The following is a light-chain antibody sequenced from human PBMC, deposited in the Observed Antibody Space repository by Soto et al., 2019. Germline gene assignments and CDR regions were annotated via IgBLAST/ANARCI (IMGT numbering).Light chain of an antibody. CDR1: SSNIGAGYE. V-gene: IGLV1-40*01. Sequence: QSVLTQPPSVSEAPGQRVTISCTGSSSNIGAGYEAHWYQQVPGTAPKLLIYENNNRPSGVPDRFSGSKSGTSASLAITGLQAEDEAEDYCQSYDSSLSGYVFGTGTKLTFL. J-gene: IGLJ1*01. CDR2: ENN. CDR3: QSYDSSLSGYV.